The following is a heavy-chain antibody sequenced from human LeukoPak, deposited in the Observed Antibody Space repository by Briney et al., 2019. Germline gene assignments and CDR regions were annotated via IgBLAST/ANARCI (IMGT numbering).Heavy chain of an antibody. D-gene: IGHD3-3*01. V-gene: IGHV3-33*08. Sequence: PGGSLRLSCAASGFTFSSFAMSWIRQAPGKGLEWVAVIWYDGSNKYFADSVKGRFTISRDSSKNTLYLQMNSLRAEDTAVYYCARKVLGVVIQTAAMDVWGQGTTVTVSS. J-gene: IGHJ6*02. CDR3: ARKVLGVVIQTAAMDV. CDR2: IWYDGSNK. CDR1: GFTFSSFA.